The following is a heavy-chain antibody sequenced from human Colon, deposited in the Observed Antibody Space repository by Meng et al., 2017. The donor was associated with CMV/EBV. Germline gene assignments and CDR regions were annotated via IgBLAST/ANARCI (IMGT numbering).Heavy chain of an antibody. D-gene: IGHD6-19*01. CDR1: GFTFSAYA. J-gene: IGHJ6*02. CDR3: AKRQDSSGWWGGGYYGMDV. CDR2: ISDDGSDE. V-gene: IGHV3-30*04. Sequence: GESLKISCVVSGFTFSAYAMHWVRQAPGKGLEWVALISDDGSDEYYIDSVTGRFTISRDNSKSTLYLQMNTLRPEDTAVYYCAKRQDSSGWWGGGYYGMDVWGQGTTVTVSS.